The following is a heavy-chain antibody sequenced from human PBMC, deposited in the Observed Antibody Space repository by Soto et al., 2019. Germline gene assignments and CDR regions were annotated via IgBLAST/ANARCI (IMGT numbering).Heavy chain of an antibody. CDR3: ARDGTTVTNFWFGY. CDR1: GFTFSSYG. J-gene: IGHJ4*02. V-gene: IGHV3-33*01. Sequence: QVQLVESGGGVVQPGRSLRLSCAASGFTFSSYGMHWVRQAPGKGLEWVAVIWYDGSNKYYADSVKGRFTISRDNSKNTLYLQMNSLRAEDTAVYYCARDGTTVTNFWFGYWGQGTLVTVSS. CDR2: IWYDGSNK. D-gene: IGHD4-17*01.